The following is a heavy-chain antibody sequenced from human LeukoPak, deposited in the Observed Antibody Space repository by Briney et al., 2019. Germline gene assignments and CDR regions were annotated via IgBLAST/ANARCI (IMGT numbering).Heavy chain of an antibody. J-gene: IGHJ5*02. Sequence: GGSLRLSCAPSGLPFSTYSMNWVRQAPGKGREWVSCISSSSSYIYYTDSVKGRFTISRDNAKNTLYLHIDGLRAENAAVYYCGREAWFDPWGQGTLVTVSS. CDR1: GLPFSTYS. V-gene: IGHV3-21*01. CDR2: ISSSSSYI. CDR3: GREAWFDP.